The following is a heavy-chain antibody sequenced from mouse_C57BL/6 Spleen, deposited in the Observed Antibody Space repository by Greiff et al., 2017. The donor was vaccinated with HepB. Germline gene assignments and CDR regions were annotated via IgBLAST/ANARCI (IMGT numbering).Heavy chain of an antibody. D-gene: IGHD2-5*01. CDR2: IYPGSGST. V-gene: IGHV1-55*01. Sequence: QVHVKQPGAELVKPGASVKMSCKASGYTFTSYWITWVKQRPGQGLEWIGDIYPGSGSTNYNEKFKSKATLTVDTSSSTAYMQLISLTSEDSAVYYCARGGYSNYGYFDVWGTGTTVTVSS. CDR1: GYTFTSYW. CDR3: ARGGYSNYGYFDV. J-gene: IGHJ1*03.